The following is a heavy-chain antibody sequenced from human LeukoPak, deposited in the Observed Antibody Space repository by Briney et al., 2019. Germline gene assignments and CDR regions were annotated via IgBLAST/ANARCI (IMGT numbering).Heavy chain of an antibody. J-gene: IGHJ4*02. D-gene: IGHD5-24*01. CDR2: INSDGSTT. Sequence: GGSLRLSCAASGFTFSNYWMHWVRQAPGKGLVWVSRINSDGSTTNNADSVKGRFTISRDNSKNTLYLQMNSLRAEDTAVYYCARARWLPLFDYWGQGTLVTVSS. V-gene: IGHV3-74*01. CDR3: ARARWLPLFDY. CDR1: GFTFSNYW.